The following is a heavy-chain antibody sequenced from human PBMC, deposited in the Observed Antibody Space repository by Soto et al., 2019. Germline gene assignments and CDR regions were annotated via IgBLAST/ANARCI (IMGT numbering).Heavy chain of an antibody. J-gene: IGHJ4*02. Sequence: KASENLSLTCTVSGHSMTGYYWTWIRQPAGKGLEWIGRLYSSGVSAYDPSLASRVTMSLDTSRNQFFLNVTSVTAADTAVYYCAREGSGSPLYDWARGSLV. CDR3: AREGSGSPLYD. D-gene: IGHD3-10*01. V-gene: IGHV4-4*07. CDR1: GHSMTGYY. CDR2: LYSSGVS.